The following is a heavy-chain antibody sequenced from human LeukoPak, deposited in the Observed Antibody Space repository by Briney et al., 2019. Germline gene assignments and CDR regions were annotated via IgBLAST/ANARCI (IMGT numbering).Heavy chain of an antibody. J-gene: IGHJ4*02. V-gene: IGHV3-43*01. CDR3: ATGKGATGY. D-gene: IGHD1-26*01. Sequence: GGSLRLSCAASGFTFDDYTMHWVRQAPGKGLEWVSLISWDGGSTYYADSVKGRFTISRDNSKNSLYLQMNSLRTEDTALYYCATGKGATGYWGQGTLVTVSS. CDR2: ISWDGGST. CDR1: GFTFDDYT.